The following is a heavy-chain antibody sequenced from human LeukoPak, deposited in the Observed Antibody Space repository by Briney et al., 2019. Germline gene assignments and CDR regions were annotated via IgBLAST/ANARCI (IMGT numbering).Heavy chain of an antibody. CDR3: VRQTTRTDRSYFDY. J-gene: IGHJ4*02. CDR2: IGAAGDT. CDR1: GFTFSSYD. D-gene: IGHD1/OR15-1a*01. V-gene: IGHV3-13*01. Sequence: GGSLRLSCAASGFTFSSYDMHWVRQAPGKGLEWVSAIGAAGDTYYPGSVKGRFTISRENAKNSLYLQVNSLRAGDTAVYYCVRQTTRTDRSYFDYWGQGTLVTVSS.